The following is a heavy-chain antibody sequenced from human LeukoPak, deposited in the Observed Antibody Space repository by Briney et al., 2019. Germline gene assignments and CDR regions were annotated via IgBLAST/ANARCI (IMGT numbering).Heavy chain of an antibody. CDR2: MYYSGST. D-gene: IGHD4-11*01. CDR3: SRGPTVAKGGYFDY. J-gene: IGHJ4*02. CDR1: GGSISSYY. V-gene: IGHV4-59*12. Sequence: SETLSLTCTVSGGSISSYYWSWIRQPPGKGLEWIGYMYYSGSTNYNPSLKSRVTISVDTSKNQFSLKLSSVTAADTAVYYCSRGPTVAKGGYFDYWGQGTLVTVSS.